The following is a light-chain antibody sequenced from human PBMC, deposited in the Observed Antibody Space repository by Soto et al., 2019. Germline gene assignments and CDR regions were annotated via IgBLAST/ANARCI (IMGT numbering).Light chain of an antibody. CDR1: QSISSY. V-gene: IGKV1-5*03. CDR2: KAS. Sequence: DIQMTQSPSSLSASVGDRVTITCRASQSISSYLNWYQQKPGKAPKLLIYKASTLKSGVPSRFSGSGSGTEFTLTISSLQPDDFATYYCQHYNSAPLTFGGGTKVDIK. CDR3: QHYNSAPLT. J-gene: IGKJ4*01.